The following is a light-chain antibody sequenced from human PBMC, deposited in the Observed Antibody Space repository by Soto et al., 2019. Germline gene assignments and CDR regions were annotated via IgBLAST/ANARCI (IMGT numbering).Light chain of an antibody. V-gene: IGLV2-14*03. CDR3: TSWTTSTTMI. CDR1: SSDIGAYNY. CDR2: GVN. J-gene: IGLJ2*01. Sequence: QSALTQPASVSGSPGQSITISCTGTSSDIGAYNYVSWYQQHPGKAPKLMIYGVNIRPSGVSNRFSGSKSGNTASLTISGLQAKDEADYYCTSWTTSTTMIFVGGTKVTVL.